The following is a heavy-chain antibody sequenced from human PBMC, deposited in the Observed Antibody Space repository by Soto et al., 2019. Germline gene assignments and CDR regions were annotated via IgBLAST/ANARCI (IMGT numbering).Heavy chain of an antibody. CDR2: ISSSSSTI. Sequence: GGSLRLSCAASGFTFSSYSMNWVRQAPGKGLEWVSYISSSSSTIYYADSVKGRFTISRGNAKNSLFLQMNSLRAEDKAVYYCARDAPPDDYWGQGTLVTVSS. CDR3: ARDAPPDDY. CDR1: GFTFSSYS. V-gene: IGHV3-48*01. J-gene: IGHJ4*01.